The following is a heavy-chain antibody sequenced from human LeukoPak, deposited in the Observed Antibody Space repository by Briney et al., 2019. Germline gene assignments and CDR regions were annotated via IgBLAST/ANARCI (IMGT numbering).Heavy chain of an antibody. CDR2: INHSGST. Sequence: SETLSLTCAVYGGSFSGYYWSWIRQPPGKGLEWIGEINHSGSTNYNPSLKSRVTISVDTSKNQFSLKLSSVTAADTAVYYCARRRGYYYDSSGYYYAFDYWGQGTLVTVSS. J-gene: IGHJ4*02. CDR1: GGSFSGYY. D-gene: IGHD3-22*01. V-gene: IGHV4-34*01. CDR3: ARRRGYYYDSSGYYYAFDY.